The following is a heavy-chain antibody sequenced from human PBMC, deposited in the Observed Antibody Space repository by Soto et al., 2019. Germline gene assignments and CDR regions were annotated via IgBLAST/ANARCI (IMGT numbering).Heavy chain of an antibody. CDR3: ATRSPAFDY. CDR2: ITTDKGKT. CDR1: GYTFTSYG. Sequence: QVQLVQSGPEVKKPGASVKVSCKTSGYTFTSYGISWVRQAPGQGLEWMGWITTDKGKTTYAQKFQGRVTMTTDTYTRTAYMELRSLRSDDTAVYYCATRSPAFDYWGQGTLVTVSS. J-gene: IGHJ4*02. V-gene: IGHV1-18*01.